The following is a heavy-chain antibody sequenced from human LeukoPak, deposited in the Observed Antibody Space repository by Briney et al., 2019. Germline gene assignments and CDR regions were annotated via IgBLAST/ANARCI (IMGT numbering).Heavy chain of an antibody. D-gene: IGHD2-2*03. CDR2: IFYSGKT. CDR1: GDSIRSGSYY. CDR3: ARLWIVATWFDA. Sequence: SETLSLTCTVSGDSIRSGSYYWAWVRQPPGKGLEGIGTIFYSGKTYSSASLKSRVTVSLDTSKKNFSLRLSSVTAADTAVYYCARLWIVATWFDAWGQGALVTVSS. V-gene: IGHV4-39*02. J-gene: IGHJ5*02.